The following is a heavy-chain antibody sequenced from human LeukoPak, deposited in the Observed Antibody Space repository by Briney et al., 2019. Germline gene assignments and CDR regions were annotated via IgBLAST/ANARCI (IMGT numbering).Heavy chain of an antibody. D-gene: IGHD2-15*01. J-gene: IGHJ4*02. Sequence: SETLSLTCTVSGGSISSYYWSWIRQPAGKGLEWIGRIYISGSTNYNPSLKSRVTMSVDTSKNQFSLKLSSVTAADTAVYYCARGGPRYCSGGSCYFGYWGQGTLVTVSS. CDR1: GGSISSYY. CDR2: IYISGST. V-gene: IGHV4-4*07. CDR3: ARGGPRYCSGGSCYFGY.